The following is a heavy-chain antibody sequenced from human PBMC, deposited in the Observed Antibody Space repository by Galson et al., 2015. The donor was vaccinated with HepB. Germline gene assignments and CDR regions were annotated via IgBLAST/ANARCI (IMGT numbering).Heavy chain of an antibody. J-gene: IGHJ4*02. V-gene: IGHV3-7*01. Sequence: SLRLSCAASGFTFSSYWMSWVRQAPGKGLEWVANIKQDGSEKYYVDSMKGRLTISRDNAKTSLYLQMNSLRAEDTAVYYCAREVIWFREKIFDYWGQGTLVTVSS. CDR1: GFTFSSYW. CDR2: IKQDGSEK. D-gene: IGHD3-10*01. CDR3: AREVIWFREKIFDY.